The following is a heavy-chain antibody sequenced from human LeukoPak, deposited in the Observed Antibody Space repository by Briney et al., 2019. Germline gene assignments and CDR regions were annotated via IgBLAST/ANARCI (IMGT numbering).Heavy chain of an antibody. CDR2: ISGSGGST. CDR3: AKVPAATVTLRPYNWFDP. Sequence: GGSLRLSCAASGFTFSSYAMSWVRQAPGKGLEWVSAISGSGGSTYYADSVKGWFTISRDNSKNTLYLQMNSLRAEDTAVYYCAKVPAATVTLRPYNWFDPWGQGTLVTVSS. J-gene: IGHJ5*02. CDR1: GFTFSSYA. V-gene: IGHV3-23*01. D-gene: IGHD4-11*01.